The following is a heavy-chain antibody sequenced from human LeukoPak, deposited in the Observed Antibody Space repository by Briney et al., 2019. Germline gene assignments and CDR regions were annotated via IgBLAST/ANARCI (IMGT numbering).Heavy chain of an antibody. CDR3: AKVSWANYFDY. D-gene: IGHD6-13*01. CDR2: ISGSGDKT. Sequence: GGSLRLSCASSGFIFSSYAMSWVRQAPGKGLKWVSGISGSGDKTHYVESVKGRFTIPRDNSKNTLYLQMNSLRAEDTAVYSCAKVSWANYFDYWGQGTLVTVSS. V-gene: IGHV3-23*01. J-gene: IGHJ4*02. CDR1: GFIFSSYA.